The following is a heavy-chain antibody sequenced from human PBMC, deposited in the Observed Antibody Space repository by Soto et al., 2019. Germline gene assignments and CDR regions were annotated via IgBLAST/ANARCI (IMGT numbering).Heavy chain of an antibody. Sequence: EVQLLASGGDFVQPGGSLRLSCAASGFTFTTYAMTWVRQAPGKGLEWVSAINTAGTTYYADSVKGRFTISRDNAKNTLYLQMNGLRGEDTAVYYCAKDWYEDYWGQGTLVTVSS. D-gene: IGHD6-13*01. CDR2: INTAGTT. V-gene: IGHV3-23*01. CDR3: AKDWYEDY. CDR1: GFTFTTYA. J-gene: IGHJ4*02.